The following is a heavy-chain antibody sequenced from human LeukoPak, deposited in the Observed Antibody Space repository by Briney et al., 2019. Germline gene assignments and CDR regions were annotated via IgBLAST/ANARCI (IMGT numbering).Heavy chain of an antibody. Sequence: KPGGSLRLSCAASGFTFSSYSMNWVRQAPGKGLEWVSSISSSSSYIYYADSVKGRFTISRDNSKNTLYLQMNSLRAEDKAVYYCARAEVPAAVKSGAFDIWGQGTMVTVSS. CDR3: ARAEVPAAVKSGAFDI. CDR2: ISSSSSYI. CDR1: GFTFSSYS. J-gene: IGHJ3*02. D-gene: IGHD2-2*01. V-gene: IGHV3-21*01.